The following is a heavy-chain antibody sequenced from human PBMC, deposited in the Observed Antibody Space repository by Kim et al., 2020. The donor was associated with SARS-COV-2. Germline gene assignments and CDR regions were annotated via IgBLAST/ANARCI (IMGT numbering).Heavy chain of an antibody. CDR3: AKDIVRFTRYSYGYRSWALDY. V-gene: IGHV3-43*01. CDR2: ISWDGGST. J-gene: IGHJ4*02. Sequence: GGSLRLSCAASGFTFDDYTMHWVRQAPGKGLEWVSLISWDGGSTYYADSVKGRFTISSDNSKNSLYLQMNSLRTEDTALYYCAKDIVRFTRYSYGYRSWALDYWGQGTLVTVSS. D-gene: IGHD5-18*01. CDR1: GFTFDDYT.